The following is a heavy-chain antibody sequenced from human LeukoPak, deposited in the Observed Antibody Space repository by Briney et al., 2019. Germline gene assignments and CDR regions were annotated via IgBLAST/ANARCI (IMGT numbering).Heavy chain of an antibody. D-gene: IGHD2-2*01. CDR1: GYSFTSYW. CDR3: ARQRCSSTSCYRARYFDL. Sequence: GESLKISCKTSGYSFTSYWIGWVRPMPGKGLEWMGIIYPGDSDTRYSPSFQGQVTISTDKSISTAYLQWSSLKASDTAMYYCARQRCSSTSCYRARYFDLWGRGTLVTVSS. V-gene: IGHV5-51*01. J-gene: IGHJ2*01. CDR2: IYPGDSDT.